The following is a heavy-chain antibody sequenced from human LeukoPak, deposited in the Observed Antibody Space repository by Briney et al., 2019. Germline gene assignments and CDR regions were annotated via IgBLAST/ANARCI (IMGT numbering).Heavy chain of an antibody. D-gene: IGHD3-10*01. CDR2: INPNSGGT. CDR1: GYTFTGYY. Sequence: ASVKVSCKASGYTFTGYYMHWVRQAPGQGLEWMGWINPNSGGTNYAQKFQGRVTMTRDTSISTAYMELSRLRSDDTAVYYCARDRWGYYGSGSYYAATDYWGQGTLVTVSS. J-gene: IGHJ4*02. CDR3: ARDRWGYYGSGSYYAATDY. V-gene: IGHV1-2*02.